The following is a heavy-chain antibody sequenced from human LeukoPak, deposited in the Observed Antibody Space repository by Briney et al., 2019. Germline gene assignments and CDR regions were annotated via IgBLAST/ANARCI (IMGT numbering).Heavy chain of an antibody. V-gene: IGHV3-7*01. CDR1: GFTFSNAW. CDR2: IKQDGSEK. D-gene: IGHD6-13*01. J-gene: IGHJ4*02. CDR3: ARGGQQLAPAHY. Sequence: GGSLRLSCAASGFTFSNAWMSWVRQAPGKGLEWVANIKQDGSEKYYVDSVKGRFTISRDNAKNSLYLQMNSLRAEDTAVYYCARGGQQLAPAHYWGQGTLVTVSS.